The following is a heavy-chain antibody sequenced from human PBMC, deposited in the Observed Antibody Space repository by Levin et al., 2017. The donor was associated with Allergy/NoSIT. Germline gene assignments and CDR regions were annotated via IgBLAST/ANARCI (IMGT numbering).Heavy chain of an antibody. Sequence: PSETLSLTCTVSGGSISSSSYYWGWIRQPPGKGLEWIGSIYYSGSTYYNPSLKSRVTISVDTSKNQFSLKLSSVTAADTAVYYCASLYSSSWYGGDDAFDIWGQGTMVTVSS. V-gene: IGHV4-39*01. CDR1: GGSISSSSYY. CDR3: ASLYSSSWYGGDDAFDI. J-gene: IGHJ3*02. CDR2: IYYSGST. D-gene: IGHD6-13*01.